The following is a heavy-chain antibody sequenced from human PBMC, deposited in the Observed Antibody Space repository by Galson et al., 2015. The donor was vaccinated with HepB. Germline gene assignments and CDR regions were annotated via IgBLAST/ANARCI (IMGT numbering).Heavy chain of an antibody. CDR3: AIDIVVVPAAMSGYMDV. V-gene: IGHV1-8*01. CDR1: GSTFTSYD. D-gene: IGHD2-2*01. J-gene: IGHJ6*03. CDR2: MNPNSGNT. Sequence: SVKVSCKASGSTFTSYDINWVRQATGQGLEWMGWMNPNSGNTGYAQKFQGRVTMTRNTSISTAYMELSSLRSEDTAVYYCAIDIVVVPAAMSGYMDVWGKGTTVTVSS.